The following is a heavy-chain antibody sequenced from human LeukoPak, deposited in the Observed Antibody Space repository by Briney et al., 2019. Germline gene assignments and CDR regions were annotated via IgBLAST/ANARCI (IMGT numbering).Heavy chain of an antibody. CDR3: ARELSIAVATTYYYDGMSV. V-gene: IGHV4-34*01. CDR1: AGSFNGCY. CDR2: INHSGST. D-gene: IGHD6-19*01. Sequence: PSETLALIYAVYAGSFNGCYWGWIRQPPGKGLEWIGEINHSGSTNYNPSLKSRVTISVDTSKNQFSLKLSSVTAADTAVYYCARELSIAVATTYYYDGMSVWGQATTVTVSS. J-gene: IGHJ6*02.